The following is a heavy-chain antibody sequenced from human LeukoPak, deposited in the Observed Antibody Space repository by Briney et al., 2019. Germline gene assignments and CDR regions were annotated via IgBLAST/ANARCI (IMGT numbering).Heavy chain of an antibody. CDR3: AKPARTDYADY. J-gene: IGHJ4*02. D-gene: IGHD1-14*01. Sequence: GGSLRLSCAASGFTFSSYGMNWVRQAPGKGLEWVSSISGTGDSRYYADSVKGRSTISRDNSKNTLYLQIDSLRAEDTAIYYCAKPARTDYADYWGQGTLVTVSS. CDR1: GFTFSSYG. CDR2: ISGTGDSR. V-gene: IGHV3-23*01.